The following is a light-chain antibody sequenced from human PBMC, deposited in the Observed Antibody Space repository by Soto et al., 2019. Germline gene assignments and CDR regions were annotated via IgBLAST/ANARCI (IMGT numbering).Light chain of an antibody. CDR3: RSYTSSRTFV. J-gene: IGLJ1*01. CDR2: EVS. V-gene: IGLV2-14*01. CDR1: SSDVGGYKY. Sequence: QSALTQPASVSGSPGQSITISCTGTSSDVGGYKYVSWYQQYPGKAPKLMIYEVSDRPPGVSNRFSGSKSGNTASLTISGLQAEDEADYYCRSYTSSRTFVFGTGTKLTVL.